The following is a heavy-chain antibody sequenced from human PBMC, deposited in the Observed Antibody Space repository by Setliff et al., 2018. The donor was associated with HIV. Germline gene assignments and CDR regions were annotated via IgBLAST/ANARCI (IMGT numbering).Heavy chain of an antibody. CDR3: ARDDSIVLVPAIMRGDGFDF. J-gene: IGHJ3*01. CDR2: IYYTGNT. D-gene: IGHD2-2*01. V-gene: IGHV4-39*07. Sequence: SETLSLTCTVSGGSVGSSIYYWAWIRQPPGKGLEWIGSIYYTGNTKYNPSLESRVTFSIDTSENQFSLRLASVTAADTAIYYCARDDSIVLVPAIMRGDGFDFWGQGRMVTVSS. CDR1: GGSVGSSIYY.